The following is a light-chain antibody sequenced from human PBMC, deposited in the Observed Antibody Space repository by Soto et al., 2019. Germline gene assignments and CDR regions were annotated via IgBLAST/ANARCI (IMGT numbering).Light chain of an antibody. CDR2: DAS. CDR1: QSITNS. CDR3: QQRSNWPSVT. J-gene: IGKJ4*01. Sequence: ESVLTQSPATLSLSPGDRATLSCRASQSITNSLAWYRHQPGQPPRLLIYDASKRATGITARFIGSGSGTHFTRTISSLEPEDFGLYYCQQRSNWPSVTFGGGTKVEIK. V-gene: IGKV3-11*01.